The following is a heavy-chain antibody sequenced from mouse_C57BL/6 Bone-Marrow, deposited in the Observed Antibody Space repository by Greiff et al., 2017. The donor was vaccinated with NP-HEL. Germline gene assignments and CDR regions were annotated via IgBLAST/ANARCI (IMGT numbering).Heavy chain of an antibody. D-gene: IGHD2-4*01. Sequence: EVKLVESGGGLVQPGGSLKLSCAASGFTFSDYYMYWVRQTPEKRLECVAYISNGGGSTYYPDTVKGRFTISRDNAKNTLYLQMSRLKSEDTAMYYCARGSYYDYDWDYAMDYWGQGTSVTVSS. CDR1: GFTFSDYY. CDR3: ARGSYYDYDWDYAMDY. CDR2: ISNGGGST. J-gene: IGHJ4*01. V-gene: IGHV5-12*01.